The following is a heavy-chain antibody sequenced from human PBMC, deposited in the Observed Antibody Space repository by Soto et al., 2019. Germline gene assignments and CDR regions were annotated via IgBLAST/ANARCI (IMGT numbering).Heavy chain of an antibody. D-gene: IGHD3-22*01. J-gene: IGHJ6*02. CDR2: ISSSSSTI. V-gene: IGHV3-48*02. CDR3: ARGGYYYDSPTRMDV. Sequence: GGSLRLSCAASGFTFSSYSMNWVRQAPGKGLEWVSYISSSSSTIYYADSVKVRFTISRDNAKNSLYLQMNSLRDEDTAVYYCARGGYYYDSPTRMDVWGQGTTVTVSS. CDR1: GFTFSSYS.